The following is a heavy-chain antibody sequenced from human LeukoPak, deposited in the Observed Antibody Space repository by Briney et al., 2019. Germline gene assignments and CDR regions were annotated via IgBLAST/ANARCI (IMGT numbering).Heavy chain of an antibody. V-gene: IGHV4-61*02. J-gene: IGHJ5*02. Sequence: PSETLSLTCTVSGGSISSGSYYWSWIRQPAGKGLEWIGRIYTSGSTNYNPSPKSRVTISVDTSKNQFSLKLSSVTAADTAVYYCARGYCSSTSCYSGPPGNWFDPWGQGTLVTVSS. CDR2: IYTSGST. CDR1: GGSISSGSYY. CDR3: ARGYCSSTSCYSGPPGNWFDP. D-gene: IGHD2-2*01.